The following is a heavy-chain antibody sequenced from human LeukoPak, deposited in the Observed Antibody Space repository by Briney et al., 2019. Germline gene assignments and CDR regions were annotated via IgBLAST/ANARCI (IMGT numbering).Heavy chain of an antibody. D-gene: IGHD3-3*01. V-gene: IGHV3-23*01. CDR2: ISGVGSST. Sequence: GGSLRLSCAASGFTFSSYAMTWVRQAPGKGLEWVSTISGVGSSTYYADSVKGRFTISRDNSKNTLYLQMNSLRAEDTAIYYCAKDDTIFGVVTNWGQGTLVTVSS. J-gene: IGHJ4*02. CDR3: AKDDTIFGVVTN. CDR1: GFTFSSYA.